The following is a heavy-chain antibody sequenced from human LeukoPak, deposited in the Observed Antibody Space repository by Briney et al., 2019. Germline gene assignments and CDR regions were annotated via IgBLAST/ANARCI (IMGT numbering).Heavy chain of an antibody. D-gene: IGHD6-19*01. V-gene: IGHV3-33*01. CDR1: GFASSSYG. CDR2: IWYDGSDK. CDR3: TILAVASDFDY. Sequence: PGGSLRLSCAVSGFASSSYGMHWVRQAPGKGLEWVAIIWYDGSDKYYGDSVKGRFTISRDNSKNTLYLQMNSLRAEDTAVYYCTILAVASDFDYWGQGTLVTVSS. J-gene: IGHJ4*02.